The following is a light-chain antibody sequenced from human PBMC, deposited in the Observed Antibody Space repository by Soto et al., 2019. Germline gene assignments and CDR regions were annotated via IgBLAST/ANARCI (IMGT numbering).Light chain of an antibody. CDR2: RNH. CDR1: TSNIGSDF. J-gene: IGLJ3*02. V-gene: IGLV1-47*01. CDR3: VSWDGSLSGWV. Sequence: QSVLTQPPSASGTPGQKVTISCFGTTSNIGSDFLYWFQQFPGTAPILLIYRNHQRPSGVSDRFSGSKSGTSGSLAISGLQSEDEADYYCVSWDGSLSGWVFGGGTKLTVL.